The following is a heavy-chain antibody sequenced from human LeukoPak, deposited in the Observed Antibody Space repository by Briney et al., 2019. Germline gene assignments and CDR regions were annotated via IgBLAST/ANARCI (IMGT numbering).Heavy chain of an antibody. J-gene: IGHJ4*02. CDR1: GGPISSYH. V-gene: IGHV4-59*01. Sequence: SETLSLTCTVSGGPISSYHWSWIRQPPGKGLEGIGYIYYSGSTNYNPSLKSRVTISVDTSKNQFSLKLSSVTAADTAVYYCASAGYCSSTSCDDYWGQGTLVTVSS. D-gene: IGHD2-2*01. CDR3: ASAGYCSSTSCDDY. CDR2: IYYSGST.